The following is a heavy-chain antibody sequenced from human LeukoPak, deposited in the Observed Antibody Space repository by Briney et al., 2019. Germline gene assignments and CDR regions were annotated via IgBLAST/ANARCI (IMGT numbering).Heavy chain of an antibody. CDR2: ISYDGSNK. Sequence: SGGSLRLSCAASGFSFSSHGMPWVRQAPGKGLEWVAGISYDGSNKYYADSVKGRFTISRDNSRNTLSLQMNGLRGEDTAVYYCAKGPWYQLLPEDFWGQGTLVTVSS. CDR3: AKGPWYQLLPEDF. D-gene: IGHD2-2*01. V-gene: IGHV3-30*18. CDR1: GFSFSSHG. J-gene: IGHJ4*02.